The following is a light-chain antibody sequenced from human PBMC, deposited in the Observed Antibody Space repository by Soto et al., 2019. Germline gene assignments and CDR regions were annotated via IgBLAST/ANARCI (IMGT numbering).Light chain of an antibody. CDR3: QTWGTGHL. CDR2: LNSDGSH. V-gene: IGLV4-69*01. CDR1: SGHSSYA. Sequence: QLVLTQSPSASASLGASVKLTCTLSSGHSSYAIAWHQQQPEKGPRYLMKLNSDGSHSKGDGIPDRFSGSSSGAERYLTISSLQSEDEADYYCQTWGTGHLFGGGTKLTVL. J-gene: IGLJ2*01.